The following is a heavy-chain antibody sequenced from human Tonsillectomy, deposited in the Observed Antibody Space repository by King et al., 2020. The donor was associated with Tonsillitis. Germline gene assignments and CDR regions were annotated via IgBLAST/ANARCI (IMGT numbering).Heavy chain of an antibody. V-gene: IGHV3-23*04. Sequence: VQLVESGGGLVQPGGSLRLSCAASAFTFSSYAMNWVRQAPGKGLEWVSGISGSGDSTYYADSVKGRFTISRDNSKNTLYLQMNSLRAEDTAVYYCARLIQSIPSLGVGPPYYHGMDVWGQGTTVTVSS. CDR1: AFTFSSYA. D-gene: IGHD3-3*01. J-gene: IGHJ6*02. CDR2: ISGSGDST. CDR3: ARLIQSIPSLGVGPPYYHGMDV.